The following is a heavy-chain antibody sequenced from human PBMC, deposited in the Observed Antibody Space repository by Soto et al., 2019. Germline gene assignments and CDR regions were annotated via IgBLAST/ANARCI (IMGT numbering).Heavy chain of an antibody. CDR2: SSGTGVNA. J-gene: IGHJ4*02. Sequence: EVQLLESGGGLVQPGGSLSLSCAGSGFALSSFAMNWVRQAPGKGLEWVSASSGTGVNAYYTDSVRGRFTDSRDNSKNTVFLELNSLRVEATAVYYCANVLRWGQGTLVTVS. D-gene: IGHD2-8*02. CDR1: GFALSSFA. V-gene: IGHV3-23*01. CDR3: ANVLR.